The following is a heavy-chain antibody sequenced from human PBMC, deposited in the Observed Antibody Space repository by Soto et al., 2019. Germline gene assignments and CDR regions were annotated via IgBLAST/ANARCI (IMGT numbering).Heavy chain of an antibody. D-gene: IGHD6-13*01. CDR1: GFTFSVYG. J-gene: IGHJ4*02. CDR2: ILYDGSYK. V-gene: IGHV3-30*18. Sequence: QVQLVESGGGVVQPGTSLRLSCAASGFTFSVYGMHWVRQAPGKGLEWVASILYDGSYKSFADSVKGRFTISRDNSQNTLYLQMNSLRAEDTAVYYCAKEGASWSAAGTLSRVFDFWGQGTLVTVSS. CDR3: AKEGASWSAAGTLSRVFDF.